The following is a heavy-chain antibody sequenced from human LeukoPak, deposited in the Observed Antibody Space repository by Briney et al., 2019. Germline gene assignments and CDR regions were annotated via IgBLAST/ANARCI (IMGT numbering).Heavy chain of an antibody. J-gene: IGHJ3*02. CDR1: GFTFSSYS. Sequence: GSLRLSCAASGFTFSSYSMNWVRQAPGKGLEWVSSISSSSSYIYYADSVKGRFTISRDNAKNSLYLQMYSLRAEDTAVYYCAMGGNGYTDDAFDIWGQGTMVTVSS. CDR2: ISSSSSYI. D-gene: IGHD5-24*01. CDR3: AMGGNGYTDDAFDI. V-gene: IGHV3-21*01.